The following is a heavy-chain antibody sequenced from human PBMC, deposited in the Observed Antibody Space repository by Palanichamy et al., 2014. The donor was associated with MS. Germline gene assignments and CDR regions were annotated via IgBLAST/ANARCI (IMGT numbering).Heavy chain of an antibody. CDR2: PSYGGT. CDR1: VVPSAVILTT. Sequence: QLQLQESGPGLVKPSETLSLTCGVSVVPSAVILTTGAGSGSPQEGAGVDWEFPSYGGTYYNSSLKSRATISVDTSQNHFSLNLRSVTAADTAVYYCARSTSWLLYSKFDYWGQGTLVTVSS. V-gene: IGHV4-39*02. J-gene: IGHJ4*02. D-gene: IGHD3/OR15-3a*01. CDR3: ARSTSWLLYSKFDY.